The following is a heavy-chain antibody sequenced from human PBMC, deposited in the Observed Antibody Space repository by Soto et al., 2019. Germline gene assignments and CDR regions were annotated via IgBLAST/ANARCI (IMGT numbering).Heavy chain of an antibody. CDR2: ISYDGSNK. CDR1: GFTFSSYG. CDR3: AGTITMVPRAWYYYGMDV. V-gene: IGHV3-30*03. Sequence: GGSLRLSCAASGFTFSSYGMHWVRQAPGKGLEWVAVISYDGSNKYYADSVKGRFTSSRDNSKNTLYLQMNSLRAEDTAVYYCAGTITMVPRAWYYYGMDVWGQGTTVTVSS. D-gene: IGHD3-10*01. J-gene: IGHJ6*02.